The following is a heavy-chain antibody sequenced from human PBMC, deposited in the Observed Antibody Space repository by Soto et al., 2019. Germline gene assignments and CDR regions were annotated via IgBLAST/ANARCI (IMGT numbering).Heavy chain of an antibody. J-gene: IGHJ6*02. CDR3: ARIMVAAPAHGMDV. V-gene: IGHV1-58*01. D-gene: IGHD2-15*01. Sequence: GATVKVSCKASGFTFTSSAVQWVRQARGQRLEWIGWIVVGSGNRNYAQKFQERVTITRDMSTSTAYMELSSLRSEDTAVYYCARIMVAAPAHGMDVCGPGNTVTVSS. CDR2: IVVGSGNR. CDR1: GFTFTSSA.